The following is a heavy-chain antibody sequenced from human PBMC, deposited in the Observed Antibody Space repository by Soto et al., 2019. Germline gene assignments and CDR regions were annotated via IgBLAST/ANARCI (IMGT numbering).Heavy chain of an antibody. CDR3: AREDITIFGVVINPTSGMDV. CDR1: GFTFSRYG. Sequence: GGSLRLSGAASGFTFSRYGMHWVRQAPGKGLKWVAVISHDGSNKYYADSVKGRLPISRDNSKNTLYLQMNSLRPEDTAVYYCAREDITIFGVVINPTSGMDVWGQGTTVPVSS. D-gene: IGHD3-3*01. J-gene: IGHJ6*02. V-gene: IGHV3-30*03. CDR2: ISHDGSNK.